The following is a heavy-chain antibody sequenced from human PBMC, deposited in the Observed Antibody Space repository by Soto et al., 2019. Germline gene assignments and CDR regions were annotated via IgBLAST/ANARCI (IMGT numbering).Heavy chain of an antibody. V-gene: IGHV2-5*02. CDR3: ARREADNYVRGSCKDAFDI. Sequence: SGPTLVNPTQTLTLTCTFSGFSLNTTAVGVVWIRQPLGKALEWLALIYWDNDKRYNPSLKTRLTITKDTSKNQVGLKMTNMEPVEKGKYFCARREADNYVRGSCKDAFDIWGEGIMVT. J-gene: IGHJ3*02. D-gene: IGHD3-16*01. CDR2: IYWDNDK. CDR1: GFSLNTTAVG.